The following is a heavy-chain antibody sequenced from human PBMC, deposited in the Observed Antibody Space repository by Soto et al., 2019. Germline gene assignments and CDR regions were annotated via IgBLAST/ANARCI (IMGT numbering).Heavy chain of an antibody. CDR1: GYTFTSYA. Sequence: QVQLVQSGAEVKKPGASVKVSCKASGYTFTSYAMHWVRQAPGQRLEWMGWINAGNGNTKYSQKFQGRVTIIRDTAASTAYMELSSLRSEDTAVYYCASRQVVAGTNAYYYGMDVWGQGTTVTVSS. J-gene: IGHJ6*02. CDR3: ASRQVVAGTNAYYYGMDV. V-gene: IGHV1-3*01. D-gene: IGHD6-19*01. CDR2: INAGNGNT.